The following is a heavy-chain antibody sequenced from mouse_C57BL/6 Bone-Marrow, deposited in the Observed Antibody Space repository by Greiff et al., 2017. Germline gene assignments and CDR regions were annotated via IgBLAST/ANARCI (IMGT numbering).Heavy chain of an antibody. Sequence: QVQLKQSGPGLVAPSQSLSITCPVSGFSLTSYAISWVRQPPGKGLELLGVIWNGGGTNYNSALKSRLSISKDNSKSKVFLKMNSLQTDDTARYYCARNLGLLLRPYYYAMDYWGQGTSVTVSS. CDR1: GFSLTSYA. CDR2: IWNGGGT. V-gene: IGHV2-9-1*01. J-gene: IGHJ4*01. D-gene: IGHD1-1*01. CDR3: ARNLGLLLRPYYYAMDY.